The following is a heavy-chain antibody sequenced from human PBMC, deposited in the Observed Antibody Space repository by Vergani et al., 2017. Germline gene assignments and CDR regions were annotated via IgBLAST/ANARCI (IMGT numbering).Heavy chain of an antibody. CDR3: ARGGIAAAGMNWFDP. V-gene: IGHV1-2*02. CDR2: INPNSGGT. J-gene: IGHJ5*02. Sequence: QVQLVQSGAEVKKPGSSVKVSCKASGYTFTGYYMHWVRQAPGQGLEWMGWINPNSGGTNYAQKFQGRVTMTRDTSISTAYMELSSLRSEDTAVYYCARGGIAAAGMNWFDPWGQGTLVTVSS. D-gene: IGHD6-13*01. CDR1: GYTFTGYY.